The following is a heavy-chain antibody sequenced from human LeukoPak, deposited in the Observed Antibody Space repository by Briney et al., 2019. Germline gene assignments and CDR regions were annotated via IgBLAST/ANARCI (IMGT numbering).Heavy chain of an antibody. J-gene: IGHJ6*02. Sequence: PGGSLRLSCAASGFTFSDHYMDWVRQAPGKGLEWVANIKQDGSEKYYVDSVKGRFTISRDNAKNSLYLQMNSLRAEDTAVYYCARWGGGGWPENVYYYYYYGMDVWGQGTTVTVSS. CDR3: ARWGGGGWPENVYYYYYYGMDV. V-gene: IGHV3-7*01. CDR2: IKQDGSEK. D-gene: IGHD6-19*01. CDR1: GFTFSDHY.